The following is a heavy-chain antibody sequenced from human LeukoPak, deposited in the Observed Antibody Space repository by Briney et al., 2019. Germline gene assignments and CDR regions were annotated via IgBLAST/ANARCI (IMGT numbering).Heavy chain of an antibody. CDR3: ARELRTFDS. J-gene: IGHJ4*02. D-gene: IGHD3-16*01. Sequence: GGSLRLSCAASGCTFSSYWMTWVRQAPGKGLEWVANIKHNGDELNYVDSVEDRFTLSRDNAKTSLYLHMTSLSAADTAVSYCARELRTFDSWGQGTLVTVSS. V-gene: IGHV3-7*01. CDR2: IKHNGDEL. CDR1: GCTFSSYW.